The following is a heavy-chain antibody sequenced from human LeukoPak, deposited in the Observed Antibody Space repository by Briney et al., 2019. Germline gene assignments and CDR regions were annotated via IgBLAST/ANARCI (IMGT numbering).Heavy chain of an antibody. V-gene: IGHV4-31*03. CDR3: ARDGSYCSSTSCYISGMDV. Sequence: SETLSLTCTVSGGSISSGGYYWSWIRQHPGKGLEWIGYIYYSGGTYYNPSLKSRVTISVDTSKNQFSLKLSSVTAADTAVYYCARDGSYCSSTSCYISGMDVWGQGTTVTVSS. CDR1: GGSISSGGYY. CDR2: IYYSGGT. D-gene: IGHD2-2*02. J-gene: IGHJ6*02.